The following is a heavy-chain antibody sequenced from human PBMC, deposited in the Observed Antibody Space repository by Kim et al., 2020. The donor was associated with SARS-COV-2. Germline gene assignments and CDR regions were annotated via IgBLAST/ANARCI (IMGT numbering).Heavy chain of an antibody. CDR2: IYYSGST. V-gene: IGHV4-30-4*01. Sequence: SETLSLTCTVSGGSISSGDYYWSWIRQPPGKGLEWIGYIYYSGSTYYNPSLKSRVTFSVDTSKNQFSLRLTSVTAADTAVYYCARATVARLLWFGELLATRWFDPWGQGTLVTVSS. CDR3: ARATVARLLWFGELLATRWFDP. D-gene: IGHD3-10*01. CDR1: GGSISSGDYY. J-gene: IGHJ5*02.